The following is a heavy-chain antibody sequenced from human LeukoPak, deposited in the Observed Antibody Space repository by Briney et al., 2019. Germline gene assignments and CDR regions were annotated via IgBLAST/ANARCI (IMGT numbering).Heavy chain of an antibody. D-gene: IGHD2-8*02. Sequence: SETLSLTCTVSGGSISSYYWSWIRQPPGKGLEWIAYISDIGSINYNPSLKSRVTISLDTSKNQFSLKLSSVTAADTAVYYCAGHPPLNTVDFWGQGTLVTVSS. CDR2: ISDIGSI. CDR1: GGSISSYY. V-gene: IGHV4-59*08. J-gene: IGHJ4*02. CDR3: AGHPPLNTVDF.